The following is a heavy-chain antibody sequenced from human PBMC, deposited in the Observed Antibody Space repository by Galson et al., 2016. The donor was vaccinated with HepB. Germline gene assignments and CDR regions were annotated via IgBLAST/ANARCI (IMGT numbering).Heavy chain of an antibody. CDR3: AHSRYYVSGSLDY. D-gene: IGHD3-10*01. V-gene: IGHV2-5*02. CDR1: GFSLSTSGVG. J-gene: IGHJ4*02. CDR2: IYWDDDS. Sequence: PALVKPTQTLTLTCTFSGFSLSTSGVGVGWIRQPPGQGLEWLGIIYWDDDSRYSSSLKSRLTITKDTSKNQVVLTMTNVGPVDTATYYFAHSRYYVSGSLDYCGQGTLVTVSS.